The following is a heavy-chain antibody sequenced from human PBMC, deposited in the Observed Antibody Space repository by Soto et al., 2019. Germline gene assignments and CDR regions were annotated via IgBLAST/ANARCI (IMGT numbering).Heavy chain of an antibody. D-gene: IGHD3-16*02. CDR2: ISYDGSNK. CDR3: AKDLLPGEITFGGVIVPYYFDY. J-gene: IGHJ4*02. V-gene: IGHV3-30*18. CDR1: GFTFSSYG. Sequence: SLRLSCAASGFTFSSYGMHWVRQAPGKGLEWVAVISYDGSNKYYADSVKGRFTISRDNSKNTLYLQMNSLRAEDTAVYYCAKDLLPGEITFGGVIVPYYFDYWGQGTLVTVSS.